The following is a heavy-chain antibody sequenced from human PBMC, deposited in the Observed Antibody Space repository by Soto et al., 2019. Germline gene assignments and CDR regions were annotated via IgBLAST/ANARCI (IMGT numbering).Heavy chain of an antibody. Sequence: QVQLQESGPGLVKPSETLSLTCTVSGGSITNYLWSWIRQSPGKGLEWIGYIYYSGTTNNNPSLISRVPISVDTSKHHFSLHLTSVTAADAAVYYCGRVYGSGSLTGWFDPWGRGTLVTVSS. V-gene: IGHV4-59*01. CDR2: IYYSGTT. CDR3: GRVYGSGSLTGWFDP. D-gene: IGHD3-10*01. CDR1: GGSITNYL. J-gene: IGHJ5*02.